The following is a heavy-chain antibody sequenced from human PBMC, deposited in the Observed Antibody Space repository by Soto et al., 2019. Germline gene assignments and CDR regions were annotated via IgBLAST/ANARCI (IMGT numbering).Heavy chain of an antibody. CDR3: ARDIDKTGIAAAGYFDY. CDR2: IKQDGSEK. CDR1: GFTFSSYW. J-gene: IGHJ4*02. Sequence: GGSLRLSCAASGFTFSSYWMSWVRQAPGKGLEWVANIKQDGSEKYYVDSVKGRFTISRDNAKNSLYLQMNSLRAEDTAVYYCARDIDKTGIAAAGYFDYWGQGTLVTVSS. D-gene: IGHD6-13*01. V-gene: IGHV3-7*01.